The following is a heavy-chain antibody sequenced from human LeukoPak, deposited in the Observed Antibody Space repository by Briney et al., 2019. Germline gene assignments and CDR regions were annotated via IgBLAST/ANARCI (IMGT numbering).Heavy chain of an antibody. J-gene: IGHJ4*02. CDR3: ARGWGERGKCRGGTCNNPQFDY. CDR2: KQEKGSEK. V-gene: IGHV3-7*01. D-gene: IGHD2-15*01. CDR1: GFTFDYYW. Sequence: QAWESLKIPCASSGFTFDYYWMELVRPAPRKGPEWLANKQEKGSEKYYVDSVKGRLTSSRDNAKNSLYLQMNSLRGEDTAVYYCARGWGERGKCRGGTCNNPQFDYWGRGTLVTVSS.